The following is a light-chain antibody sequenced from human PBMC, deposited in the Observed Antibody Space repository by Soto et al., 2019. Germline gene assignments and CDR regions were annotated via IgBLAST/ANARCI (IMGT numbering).Light chain of an antibody. CDR2: DAS. V-gene: IGKV1-9*01. Sequence: DIQLTQSPSVLSASVGDTVTITCRASQALSNYLAWYQQKPGKAPDLLIYDASSLESGVPSRFSGSGSGTEFTLTISSLQPDDFATYYCQQYNSYPWTFGQGTKVDIK. CDR1: QALSNY. CDR3: QQYNSYPWT. J-gene: IGKJ1*01.